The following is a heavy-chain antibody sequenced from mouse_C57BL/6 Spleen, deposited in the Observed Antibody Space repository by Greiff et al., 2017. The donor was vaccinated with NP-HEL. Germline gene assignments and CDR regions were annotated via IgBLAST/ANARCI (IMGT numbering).Heavy chain of an antibody. CDR3: ARHGYYYGSSYWYFDV. Sequence: ESGGGLVKPGGSLKLSCAASGFTFSSYTMSWVRQTPEKRLEWVATISGGGGTTYYPDSVKGRFTISRDNAKNTLYLQMSSLRSEDTALYYCARHGYYYGSSYWYFDVWGTGTTVTVSS. D-gene: IGHD1-1*01. CDR1: GFTFSSYT. CDR2: ISGGGGTT. J-gene: IGHJ1*03. V-gene: IGHV5-9*01.